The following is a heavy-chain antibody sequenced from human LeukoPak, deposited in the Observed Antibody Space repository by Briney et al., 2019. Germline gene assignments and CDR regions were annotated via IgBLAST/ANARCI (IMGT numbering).Heavy chain of an antibody. Sequence: GESLKISCKGSGYSINNYWIGWVRQMPGKGLEWMGIIYPADSDIRYSPSFQGQVTISADKSISTAYLQWGSLNASDTAMYYCARQEYCSGGSCYTWFDPWGQGTLVTVSS. J-gene: IGHJ5*02. CDR2: IYPADSDI. CDR1: GYSINNYW. V-gene: IGHV5-51*01. D-gene: IGHD2-15*01. CDR3: ARQEYCSGGSCYTWFDP.